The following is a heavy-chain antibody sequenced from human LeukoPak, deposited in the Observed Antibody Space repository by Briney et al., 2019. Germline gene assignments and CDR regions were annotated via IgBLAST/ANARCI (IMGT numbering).Heavy chain of an antibody. J-gene: IGHJ4*02. V-gene: IGHV4-61*02. CDR1: GGSISSGSYY. CDR2: IYTSGST. D-gene: IGHD3-22*01. Sequence: SQTLSLTCTVSGGSISSGSYYWSWIRQPAGKGLEWIGRIYTSGSTNYNPSLKSRVTISVDTSKNQFSLKLSSVTAADTAVYYCARGYYDSSGYYPDYWGQGTLVTVSS. CDR3: ARGYYDSSGYYPDY.